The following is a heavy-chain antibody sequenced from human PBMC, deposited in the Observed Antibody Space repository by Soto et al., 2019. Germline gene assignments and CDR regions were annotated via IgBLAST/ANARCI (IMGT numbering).Heavy chain of an antibody. CDR1: GFTFSTYA. CDR3: AKDRQPDGLWPFDH. V-gene: IGHV3-23*01. J-gene: IGHJ4*02. CDR2: LYGNGGGI. D-gene: IGHD2-8*01. Sequence: EVQLLESGGDLVQPGGSLRLSCAASGFTFSTYAMSWVRQAPGKGLEWVSGLYGNGGGITYADSVKGRFTISRDNSNNMLYLQMHSLRAEDTAVYYCAKDRQPDGLWPFDHWGRGTLVTVSS.